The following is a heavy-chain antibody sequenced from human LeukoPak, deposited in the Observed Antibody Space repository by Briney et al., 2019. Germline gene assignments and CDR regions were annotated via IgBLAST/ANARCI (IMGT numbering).Heavy chain of an antibody. CDR1: GFTFSSYA. Sequence: GGSLRLSCAATGFTFSSYAMSWVRQAPGKGLEWVSAISGSGGSTYYADSVKGRFTISRDNSKNTLYLQMNSLRAEDTAVYYCAKASAMIVVVSKHFDYWGQGTLVTVSS. J-gene: IGHJ4*02. D-gene: IGHD3-22*01. V-gene: IGHV3-23*01. CDR2: ISGSGGST. CDR3: AKASAMIVVVSKHFDY.